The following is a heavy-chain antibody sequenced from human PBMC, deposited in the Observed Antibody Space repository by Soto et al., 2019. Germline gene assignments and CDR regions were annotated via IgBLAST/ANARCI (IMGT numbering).Heavy chain of an antibody. CDR1: GVTVGSYA. V-gene: IGHV3-23*01. CDR2: SSGSGDET. Sequence: EVQVLESGGGLVQPGGSLRLSCAASGVTVGSYAMTWVRQAPGKGLEWVSGSSGSGDETYYADSVKGRFTVSRDNSKNTLYLLMNSLRAGDTALYYCATRLAATVVTPWFLYWGQGTLVTVSS. CDR3: ATRLAATVVTPWFLY. D-gene: IGHD6-25*01. J-gene: IGHJ4*01.